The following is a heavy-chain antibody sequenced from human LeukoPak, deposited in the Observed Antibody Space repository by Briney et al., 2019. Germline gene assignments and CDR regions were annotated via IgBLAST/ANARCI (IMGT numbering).Heavy chain of an antibody. CDR2: INPNSGGT. J-gene: IGHJ6*02. Sequence: GASVKVSCKASGYTFTGYYMHWVRQAPGQGLEWMGWINPNSGGTNYAQKFQGRVTMTRDTSISTAYLQWSSLKASDTAMYYCAVQPHSGYNYGLDVWGQGTTVTVSS. CDR1: GYTFTGYY. CDR3: AVQPHSGYNYGLDV. V-gene: IGHV1-2*02. D-gene: IGHD1-26*01.